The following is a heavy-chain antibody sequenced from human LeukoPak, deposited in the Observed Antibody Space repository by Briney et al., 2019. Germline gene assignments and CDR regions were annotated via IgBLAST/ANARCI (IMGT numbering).Heavy chain of an antibody. CDR1: GFVVSSSY. CDR3: VRARGAGPGAHFDY. V-gene: IGHV3-53*01. CDR2: LHAGGNT. Sequence: GGSLRLSCAASGFVVSSSYMSWVRQTPVKGLEWLSALHAGGNTFFADSVRGRITISRDNSKNSLYLQMNSLRAEDAAAYYCVRARGAGPGAHFDYWGQGTLVTVSS. D-gene: IGHD3-10*01. J-gene: IGHJ4*02.